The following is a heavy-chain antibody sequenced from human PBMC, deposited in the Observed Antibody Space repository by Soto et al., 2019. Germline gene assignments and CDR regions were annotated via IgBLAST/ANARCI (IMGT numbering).Heavy chain of an antibody. D-gene: IGHD6-6*01. Sequence: EVQLVESGGGLIQPGGSLRLSCAASGFTVSRGSMSWVRQAPGKGLEWVSALNSDGSTYYADSVKGRFTISRDNSKNTLNVQINRLRAEDRAVYYCAGSIAAGGSLDYWGQGVLVTVSS. V-gene: IGHV3-53*01. CDR2: LNSDGST. J-gene: IGHJ4*02. CDR1: GFTVSRGS. CDR3: AGSIAAGGSLDY.